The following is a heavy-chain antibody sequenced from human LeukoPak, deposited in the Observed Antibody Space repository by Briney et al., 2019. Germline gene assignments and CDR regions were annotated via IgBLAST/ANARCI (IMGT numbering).Heavy chain of an antibody. Sequence: GGSLRLSCAASGFTFSSYGMSWVRQAPGKGLEWVSAISGSGGSTYYADSVKGRFTISRDNSKNTLYLQMNSLRAEDTAVYYRAKRDSSGYYHYFDYWGQGTLVTVSS. CDR1: GFTFSSYG. V-gene: IGHV3-23*01. CDR3: AKRDSSGYYHYFDY. J-gene: IGHJ4*02. CDR2: ISGSGGST. D-gene: IGHD3-22*01.